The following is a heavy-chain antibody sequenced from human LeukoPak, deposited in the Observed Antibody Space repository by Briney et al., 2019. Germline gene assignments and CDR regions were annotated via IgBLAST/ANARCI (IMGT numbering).Heavy chain of an antibody. CDR1: GFTFSSYE. CDR2: IWYDGSNK. V-gene: IGHV3-33*08. Sequence: GGSLRLSCAASGFTFSSYEMNWVRQAPGKGLEWVAVIWYDGSNKYYADSVKGRFTISRDNSKNTLYLQMNSLRAEDTAVYYCAREGDGDYFDYWGQGTLVTVSS. CDR3: AREGDGDYFDY. J-gene: IGHJ4*02. D-gene: IGHD4-17*01.